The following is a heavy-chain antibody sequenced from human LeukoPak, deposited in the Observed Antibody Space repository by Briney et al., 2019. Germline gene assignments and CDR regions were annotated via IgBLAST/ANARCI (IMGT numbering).Heavy chain of an antibody. D-gene: IGHD6-13*01. CDR3: ARGFRAAAGNWFDP. CDR1: GGSISSSSYY. J-gene: IGHJ5*02. Sequence: PSETLSLTCTVSGGSISSSSYYWGWIRQPPGKGLEWIGSIYYSGSTYYNPSLKSRVTISVDTSNNQFSLKLSSVTAADTAVYYCARGFRAAAGNWFDPWGQGTLVTVSS. CDR2: IYYSGST. V-gene: IGHV4-39*07.